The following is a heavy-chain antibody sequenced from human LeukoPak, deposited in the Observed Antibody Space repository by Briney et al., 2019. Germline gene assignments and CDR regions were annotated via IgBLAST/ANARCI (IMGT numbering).Heavy chain of an antibody. J-gene: IGHJ4*02. CDR3: ARKQGGTMYDV. CDR1: GGSISSSNYY. Sequence: SEILSLTCIVPGGSISSSNYYWAWIRQPPGKGLEWIGTFYSGGSAYYNPSLTSRVSISKDTSDNQFSLRLYSVTAADTAVYYCARKQGGTMYDVWGQGTQVTVSS. V-gene: IGHV4-39*07. D-gene: IGHD1-7*01. CDR2: FYSGGSA.